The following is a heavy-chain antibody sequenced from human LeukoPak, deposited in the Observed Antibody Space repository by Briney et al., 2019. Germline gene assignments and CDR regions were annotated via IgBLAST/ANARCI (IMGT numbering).Heavy chain of an antibody. Sequence: NSSETLSLTCTVSGGSISSYYWSWIRQPPGKGLEWIGYIYYSGSTNYNPSLKSRVTISVDTSKNQVSLKLSSVTAADTAVYYCARNRAPYYYDSSGYYPYYYYYMDVWGKGTTVTVSS. D-gene: IGHD3-22*01. CDR2: IYYSGST. CDR3: ARNRAPYYYDSSGYYPYYYYYMDV. J-gene: IGHJ6*03. CDR1: GGSISSYY. V-gene: IGHV4-59*01.